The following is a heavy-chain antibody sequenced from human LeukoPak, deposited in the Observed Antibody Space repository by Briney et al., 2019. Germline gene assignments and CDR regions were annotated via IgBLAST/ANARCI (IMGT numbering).Heavy chain of an antibody. V-gene: IGHV3-20*04. D-gene: IGHD2-2*01. CDR2: INWNGGST. CDR3: ARESGPDCSSTSCYGYYYYMDV. Sequence: SGGSLRLSCAASGFTFDDYGMSWVRQAPGKGLEWVSGINWNGGSTGYADSVKGRFTISRDNARNSLYLQMNSLRAEDTAVYYCARESGPDCSSTSCYGYYYYMDVWGKGTTVTVSS. CDR1: GFTFDDYG. J-gene: IGHJ6*03.